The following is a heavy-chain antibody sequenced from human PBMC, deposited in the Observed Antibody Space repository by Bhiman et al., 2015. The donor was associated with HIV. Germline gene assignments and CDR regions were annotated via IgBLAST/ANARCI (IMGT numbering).Heavy chain of an antibody. CDR3: TLGGHWLSPFFDY. Sequence: QVQLVESGGGVVQPGRSLRLSCAASGFTFSTYALHWVRQAPGKGLEWVAVISYDGSTKFYADSVKGRFTISRDYSTNSLYLQMNSLRSEDTALYYCTLGGHWLSPFFDYWGQGTRVTVSS. J-gene: IGHJ4*02. V-gene: IGHV3-30-3*01. CDR2: ISYDGSTK. D-gene: IGHD3-16*01. CDR1: GFTFSTYA.